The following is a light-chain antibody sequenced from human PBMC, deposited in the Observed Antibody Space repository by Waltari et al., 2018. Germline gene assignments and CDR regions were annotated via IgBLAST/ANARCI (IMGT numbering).Light chain of an antibody. CDR2: ENT. J-gene: IGLJ7*01. CDR3: GTWDSSLSGAV. CDR1: SSNIGNNY. Sequence: QSVLTQPPSVSAAPGQRVTISCSGGSSNIGNNYVSWYRQFPGTAPKLLIYENTGRPAGIPGRLSGSKASTSATLDITGLQAGDEADYYCGTWDSSLSGAVFGGGTHLTVL. V-gene: IGLV1-51*02.